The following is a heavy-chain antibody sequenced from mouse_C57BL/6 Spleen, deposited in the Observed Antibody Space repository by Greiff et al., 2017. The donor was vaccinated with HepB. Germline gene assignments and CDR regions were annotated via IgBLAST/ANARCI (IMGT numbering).Heavy chain of an antibody. D-gene: IGHD1-1*01. Sequence: EVQLVESGGDLVKPGGSLKLSCAASGFTFSSYGMSWVRQTPDQRLEWVATISSGGSYTYYPDSVKGRFTISRDNAKNTLYLQMSSLKSEDTAMYYCARQITTVVATRTDWYFDVWGTGTTVTVSS. CDR3: ARQITTVVATRTDWYFDV. V-gene: IGHV5-6*01. CDR1: GFTFSSYG. CDR2: ISSGGSYT. J-gene: IGHJ1*03.